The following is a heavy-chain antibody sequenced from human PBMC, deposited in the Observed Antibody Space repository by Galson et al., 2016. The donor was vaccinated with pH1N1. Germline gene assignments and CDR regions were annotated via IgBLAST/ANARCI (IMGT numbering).Heavy chain of an antibody. J-gene: IGHJ6*03. V-gene: IGHV1-69*05. CDR1: GGIFNSNA. Sequence: SVKVSCKASGGIFNSNAISWVRQAPGQGLEWMGGIIAVFKTTNYAQKFQGRVTITTDESTSIVYMELRSLRSEDTAIYYCARSPFYYNSYMDVWGKGTTVTVSS. CDR2: IIAVFKTT. CDR3: ARSPFYYNSYMDV.